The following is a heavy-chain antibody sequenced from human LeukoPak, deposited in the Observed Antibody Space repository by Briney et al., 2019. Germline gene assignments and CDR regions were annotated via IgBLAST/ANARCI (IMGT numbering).Heavy chain of an antibody. J-gene: IGHJ4*02. V-gene: IGHV3-43*02. CDR2: ISGDGGST. Sequence: PGGSLRLSCAASGFTFDDYAMHWVRQAPGKGLEWVSLISGDGGSTYYTDSVEGRFTISRDNSKNSLYLQMNSLRTEDTALYYCAKDRGYGSGSLFEYWGQGTLVTVSS. CDR1: GFTFDDYA. D-gene: IGHD3-10*01. CDR3: AKDRGYGSGSLFEY.